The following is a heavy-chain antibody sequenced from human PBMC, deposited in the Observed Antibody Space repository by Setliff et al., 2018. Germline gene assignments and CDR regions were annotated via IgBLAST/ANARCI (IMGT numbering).Heavy chain of an antibody. Sequence: GGSLRLSCAASGFTFRNYGMHWVRQAPGKGLEWVAFIQFDGGDKYYADSVKGRFTISRDNAKNSLYLQMNSLRAEDTAVYYCARASSYGYDFWGQGTLVTVSS. V-gene: IGHV3-30*02. D-gene: IGHD5-18*01. CDR3: ARASSYGYDF. CDR2: IQFDGGDK. CDR1: GFTFRNYG. J-gene: IGHJ4*02.